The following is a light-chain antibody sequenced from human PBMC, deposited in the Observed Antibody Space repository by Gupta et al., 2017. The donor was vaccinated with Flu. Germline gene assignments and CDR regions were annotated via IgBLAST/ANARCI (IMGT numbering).Light chain of an antibody. CDR2: ENN. CDR3: GTWDTRLSAVV. V-gene: IGLV1-51*02. CDR1: SSNIGNKF. J-gene: IGLJ2*01. Sequence: QSVLTPPSSASQAPGQKVTISCFGSSSNIGNKFVSWYQQLPGTAPKLLIYENNKRPSGIPDRFSGSKSGTSATLGITGLQTGDEADYYCGTWDTRLSAVVFGGGTKLTAL.